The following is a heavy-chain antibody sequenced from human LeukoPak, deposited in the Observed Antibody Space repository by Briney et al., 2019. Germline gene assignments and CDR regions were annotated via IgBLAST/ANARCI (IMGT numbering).Heavy chain of an antibody. CDR2: ISYDGSNK. V-gene: IGHV3-30-3*01. J-gene: IGHJ4*02. CDR1: GFTFSSYA. Sequence: PGGSLRLSCAASGFTFSSYAMHWVRQAPGKGLEWVAVISYDGSNKYYADSVRGRFTISRDNSKNTLYLQMNSLRAEDTAVYYCARDRYSSSWYSPSFDYWGQGTLVTVSS. D-gene: IGHD6-13*01. CDR3: ARDRYSSSWYSPSFDY.